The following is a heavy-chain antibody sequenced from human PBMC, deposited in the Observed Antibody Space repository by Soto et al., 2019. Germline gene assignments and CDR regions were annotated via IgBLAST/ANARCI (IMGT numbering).Heavy chain of an antibody. CDR2: ISYDGSNK. V-gene: IGHV3-30*18. D-gene: IGHD5-18*01. J-gene: IGHJ4*02. CDR3: AKQLSGYSYSYDY. Sequence: PGVSLRLSCAASGFTFSSYGMHWVRQAPGKGLEWVAVISYDGSNKYYADSVKGRFTISRDNSKNTLYLQMNSLRAEDTAVYYCAKQLSGYSYSYDYWGQGTLVTVSS. CDR1: GFTFSSYG.